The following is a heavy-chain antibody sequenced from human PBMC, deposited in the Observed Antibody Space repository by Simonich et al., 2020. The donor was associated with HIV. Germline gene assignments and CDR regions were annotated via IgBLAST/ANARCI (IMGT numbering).Heavy chain of an antibody. CDR3: ARESTLRSYYYGSGSGLGY. Sequence: QVQLQQWGAGLLKPSETLSLTCAVFGGSFSGYYWTWIRQPPGKGLEWIGEINHRGSTNYTPSLKSRVTISVDTSKKQFSLKLSSVTAADTAVYYCARESTLRSYYYGSGSGLGYWGQGTLVTISS. V-gene: IGHV4-34*01. D-gene: IGHD3-10*01. CDR2: INHRGST. CDR1: GGSFSGYY. J-gene: IGHJ4*02.